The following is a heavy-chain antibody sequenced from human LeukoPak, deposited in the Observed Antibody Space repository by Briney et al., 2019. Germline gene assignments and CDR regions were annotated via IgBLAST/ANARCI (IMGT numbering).Heavy chain of an antibody. CDR3: ARALPPLYYYDSSGFYYDY. CDR1: GYTFTGYY. V-gene: IGHV1-2*02. Sequence: ASVKVSCKASGYTFTGYYMHWVRQAPGQGLEWMGWINPNSGGTNYAQKFQGRVTMTRDTSISTAYMELSRLRSDDTAVYYCARALPPLYYYDSSGFYYDYWGQGTLVTVSS. D-gene: IGHD3-22*01. J-gene: IGHJ4*02. CDR2: INPNSGGT.